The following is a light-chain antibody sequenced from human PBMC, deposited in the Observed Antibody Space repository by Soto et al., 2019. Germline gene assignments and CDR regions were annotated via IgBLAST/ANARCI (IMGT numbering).Light chain of an antibody. CDR2: GAS. CDR3: QQYNNWPPN. V-gene: IGKV3-15*01. CDR1: QSVSST. Sequence: EIVLTQSPGTLSLSPGERATLSCRASQSVSSTLAWYQQKPGQAPRLLINGASIRATGIPARFSGSGSGTEFTLTISSLQSEDFAVYYCQQYNNWPPNFGQGTRLEIK. J-gene: IGKJ5*01.